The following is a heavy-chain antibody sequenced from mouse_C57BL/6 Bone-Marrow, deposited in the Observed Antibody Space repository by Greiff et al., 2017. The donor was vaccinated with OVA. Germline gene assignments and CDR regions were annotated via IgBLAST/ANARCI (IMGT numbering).Heavy chain of an antibody. J-gene: IGHJ4*01. CDR3: AFITTVVGYYAMDY. D-gene: IGHD1-1*01. V-gene: IGHV1-55*01. Sequence: QVQLQQPGAELVKPGASVKMSCKASGYTFTSYWITWVKQRPGQGLEWIGDIYPGSGSTNYNEKFKSKATLTVDTSSSTAYMQLNSLTSEDSAVYYCAFITTVVGYYAMDYWGQGTSVTVSS. CDR2: IYPGSGST. CDR1: GYTFTSYW.